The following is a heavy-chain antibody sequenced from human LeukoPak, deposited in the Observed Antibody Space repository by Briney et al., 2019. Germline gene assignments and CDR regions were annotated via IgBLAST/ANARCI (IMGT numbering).Heavy chain of an antibody. CDR1: GYTLTSYY. Sequence: ASVKVSCKASGYTLTSYYMHWVRQAPGQGLEWMGIINPSCGSTTYPQKFQGRVTMTRDTSTSTVYMELSSLRSEDTAMYYCARAGPYCSGGSCYSRDPYYYYYGMDVWGQGTTVTVSS. J-gene: IGHJ6*02. D-gene: IGHD2-15*01. CDR3: ARAGPYCSGGSCYSRDPYYYYYGMDV. V-gene: IGHV1-46*01. CDR2: INPSCGST.